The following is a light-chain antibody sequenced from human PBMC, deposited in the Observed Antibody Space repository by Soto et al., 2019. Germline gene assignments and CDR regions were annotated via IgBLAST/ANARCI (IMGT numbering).Light chain of an antibody. J-gene: IGLJ3*02. CDR2: LNSDGSH. CDR3: QTXGTGIEV. Sequence: QLVLTQSPSASASLGASVXXXXXXXXXXXPYTIAWHQQQPEKGPRYLMTLNSDGSHSKGDGIPDRFSGSSSGAERYLSISSLQSEDEADYYXQTXGTGIEVFGGGTKLTVL. V-gene: IGLV4-69*01. CDR1: XXXXPYT.